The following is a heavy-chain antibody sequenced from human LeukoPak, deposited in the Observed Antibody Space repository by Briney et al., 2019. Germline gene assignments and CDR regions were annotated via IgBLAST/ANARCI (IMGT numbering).Heavy chain of an antibody. J-gene: IGHJ3*02. CDR3: ARQVATIYHGFDI. V-gene: IGHV4-38-2*02. Sequence: SETLSLTCTVSGYFISSGNYWGWIRQPPGKGLEWIGSIYHSGNINFNPYFKSRVTISIDTSRNQFSLNLRSVTAADTATFYCARQVATIYHGFDIWGQGTMITVSS. CDR1: GYFISSGNY. D-gene: IGHD5-24*01. CDR2: IYHSGNI.